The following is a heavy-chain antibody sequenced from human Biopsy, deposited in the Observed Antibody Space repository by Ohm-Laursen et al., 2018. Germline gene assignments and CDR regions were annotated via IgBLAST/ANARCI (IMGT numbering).Heavy chain of an antibody. CDR2: IYYSGST. CDR1: GGSISSDY. D-gene: IGHD3-16*01. J-gene: IGHJ4*02. CDR3: VRGRSPATY. Sequence: GTLSLTCTVSGGSISSDYWSWIRQTPGKGLEWIGYIYYSGSTNYNPSLKSRVTISVDTSKNQFSLKLGSVTVADTAVYYCVRGRSPATYWGQGALVIVSS. V-gene: IGHV4-59*08.